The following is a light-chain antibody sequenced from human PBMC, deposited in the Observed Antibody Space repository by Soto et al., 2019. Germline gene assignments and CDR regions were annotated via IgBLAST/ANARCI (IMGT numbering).Light chain of an antibody. J-gene: IGLJ1*01. CDR3: CSYASSSTFYV. V-gene: IGLV2-23*02. Sequence: QSALTQPASVSGSPGQSITISCTGTSSDVGSYNLVSWYQQRPGKAPKLMIYEVSKRPSGLSNRFSGSKSGNTASLTISGLPAEDEADYYCCSYASSSTFYVFGTGTKLTVL. CDR2: EVS. CDR1: SSDVGSYNL.